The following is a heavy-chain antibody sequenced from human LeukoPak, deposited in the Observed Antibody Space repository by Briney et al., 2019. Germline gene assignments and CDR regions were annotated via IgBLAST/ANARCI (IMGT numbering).Heavy chain of an antibody. CDR1: GGSISSYY. J-gene: IGHJ6*02. V-gene: IGHV4-59*01. CDR3: ARDMGIAAAGASDYYYYGMDV. D-gene: IGHD6-13*01. CDR2: IYYSGST. Sequence: SETLSLTCTVSGGSISSYYWSWIRQPPGKGLEWIRYIYYSGSTNYNPSLKSRVTISVDTSKNQFSLKLSSVTAADTAVYYCARDMGIAAAGASDYYYYGMDVWGQGTTVTVSS.